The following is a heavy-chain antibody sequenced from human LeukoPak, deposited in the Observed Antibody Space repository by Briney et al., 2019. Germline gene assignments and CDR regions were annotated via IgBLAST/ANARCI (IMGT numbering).Heavy chain of an antibody. CDR3: AREGCTNGVCYIAWFDP. J-gene: IGHJ5*02. CDR2: IYSGGSR. D-gene: IGHD2-8*01. Sequence: PGGSLRLSCAASGFTVSSNYMSWVRQAPGKGLEWVSVIYSGGSRYYADSVKGRFTISRDNSKNTLYLQMNSLRAEDTAVYYCAREGCTNGVCYIAWFDPWGQGTLVTVSS. V-gene: IGHV3-66*02. CDR1: GFTVSSNY.